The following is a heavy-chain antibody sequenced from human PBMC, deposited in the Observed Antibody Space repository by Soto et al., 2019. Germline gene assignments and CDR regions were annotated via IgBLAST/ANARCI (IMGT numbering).Heavy chain of an antibody. J-gene: IGHJ5*02. V-gene: IGHV2-5*02. CDR2: LYWDDVK. CDR1: GFSLSTSGVG. D-gene: IGHD6-13*01. CDR3: ADRQDYRGSWDSGWLDP. Sequence: QITLKESGPTLVEPTQTLTLTCAFSGFSLSTSGVGVGWIRQPPGKALEWLAFLYWDDVKRFSPSLKTRLPIITATSNNQVVLIMTNTDPVDTATYYCADRQDYRGSWDSGWLDPWGQGTLVTVSS.